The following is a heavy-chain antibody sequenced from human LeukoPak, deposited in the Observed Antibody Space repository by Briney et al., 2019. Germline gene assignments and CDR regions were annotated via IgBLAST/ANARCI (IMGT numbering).Heavy chain of an antibody. V-gene: IGHV4-38-2*02. CDR3: ARASMVGAFDI. CDR1: GYSISTAYY. J-gene: IGHJ3*02. CDR2: IHHSGST. D-gene: IGHD3-10*01. Sequence: PSETLSLTCTVSGYSISTAYYWGWIRQPPGKGLESIGSIHHSGSTYYNPSLKSRVTISVDTSKNQFSLKLRSVTAADTAVYYCARASMVGAFDIWGQGTMVTVSS.